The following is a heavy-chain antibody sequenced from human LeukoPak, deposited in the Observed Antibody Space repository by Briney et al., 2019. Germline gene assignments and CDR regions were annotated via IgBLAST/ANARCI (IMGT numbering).Heavy chain of an antibody. V-gene: IGHV3-30*03. CDR2: ISYDGSNK. CDR3: ARPLAVY. J-gene: IGHJ4*02. Sequence: GGSLRLSCAASGFTFSSYDMHWVRQAPGKGLEWVAVISYDGSNKYYADSVKGRFTISRDNSKNTLYLQMNSLRAEDTAVYYCARPLAVYWGQGTLVTVSS. CDR1: GFTFSSYD.